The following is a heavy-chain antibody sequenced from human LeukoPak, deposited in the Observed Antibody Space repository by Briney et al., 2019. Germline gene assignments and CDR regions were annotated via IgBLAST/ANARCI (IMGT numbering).Heavy chain of an antibody. D-gene: IGHD3-22*01. V-gene: IGHV4-61*02. J-gene: IGHJ6*04. CDR3: ARAPFIAMIVLDV. CDR2: IYTSGST. Sequence: KPSETLSLTCTVSGGSISSGSYYWSWIRQPAGKGLEWIGRIYTSGSTNYNPSLKSRVTISVDTSKNQFSLKLSSVTAADTAVYYCARAPFIAMIVLDVWGKGTTVTVSS. CDR1: GGSISSGSYY.